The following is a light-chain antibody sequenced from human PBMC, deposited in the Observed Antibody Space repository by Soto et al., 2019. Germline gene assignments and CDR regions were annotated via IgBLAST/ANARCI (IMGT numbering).Light chain of an antibody. Sequence: DIQMTQSPSTLSASVGDRVTITCRASQSISYGLAWYQQKPGKATKLLSYKASSLEKGVQSRFSGSGSGTEFTFTISSLQTDDVATDYCQQYTNYCTCGQGTKAEIK. J-gene: IGKJ1*01. CDR1: QSISYG. V-gene: IGKV1-5*03. CDR3: QQYTNYCT. CDR2: KAS.